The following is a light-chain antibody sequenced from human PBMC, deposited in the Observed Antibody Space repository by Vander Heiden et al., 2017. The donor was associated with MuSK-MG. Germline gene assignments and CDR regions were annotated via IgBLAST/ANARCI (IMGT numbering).Light chain of an antibody. CDR1: RSDVGANHY. J-gene: IGLJ3*02. V-gene: IGLV2-14*04. CDR2: DVS. CDR3: SAYTNSRSLV. Sequence: PGQSITIPCSGTRSDVGANHYVSWFQQHPGKAPKLIIHDVSDRPTGGAIRFSGSKSGSTASLITSGRQAEDEADYYCSAYTNSRSLVFGGGTKLTVL.